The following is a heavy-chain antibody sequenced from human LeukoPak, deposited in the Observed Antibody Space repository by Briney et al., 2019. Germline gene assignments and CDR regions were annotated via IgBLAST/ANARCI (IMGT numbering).Heavy chain of an antibody. CDR3: AGRDYGDYFFDS. CDR2: ISSSSDYI. CDR1: GFTFTTFN. J-gene: IGHJ4*02. Sequence: GXLRLSCAASGFTFTTFNMNWVRQSPGKGLEWVSCISSSSDYIYYADSVKGRFTISRDNSRNSLYLQMNSLRAVDTAVYYCAGRDYGDYFFDSWGQGTLVTVSS. D-gene: IGHD4-17*01. V-gene: IGHV3-21*01.